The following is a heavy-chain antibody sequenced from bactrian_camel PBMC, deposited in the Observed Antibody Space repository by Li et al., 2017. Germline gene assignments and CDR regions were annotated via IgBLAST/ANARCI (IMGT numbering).Heavy chain of an antibody. V-gene: IGHV3S31*01. CDR2: IYTRGGTT. D-gene: IGHD2*01. CDR1: GFIFSSHS. Sequence: VQLVESGGGSVELGGSLTLSCTPLGFIFSSHSVAWFRQAPGQKREGVAAIYTRGGTTYYSDSVKGRFTISQDNAKNTVYLQMNSLKPEDTAMYYCAARGPYCYTKLSVRDFSYWGQGTQVTVS. CDR3: AARGPYCYTKLSVRDFSY. J-gene: IGHJ6*01.